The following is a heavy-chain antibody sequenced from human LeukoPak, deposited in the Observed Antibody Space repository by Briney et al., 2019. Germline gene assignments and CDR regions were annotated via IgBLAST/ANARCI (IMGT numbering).Heavy chain of an antibody. CDR3: ARHHGYSSSSHYFDY. CDR2: IYHSGST. V-gene: IGHV4-38-2*01. D-gene: IGHD6-6*01. CDR1: VYSLSSGYY. Sequence: SETLSLTCVVSVYSLSSGYYWGWIPPPPGKGLGWIGSIYHSGSTYYNPALKSRVTISVDTSKNQFSLKLSSVTAADTAVYYCARHHGYSSSSHYFDYWGQGTLVTVSS. J-gene: IGHJ4*02.